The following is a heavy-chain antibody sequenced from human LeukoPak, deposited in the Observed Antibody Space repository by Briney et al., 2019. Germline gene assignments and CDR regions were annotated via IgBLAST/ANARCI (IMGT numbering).Heavy chain of an antibody. J-gene: IGHJ6*02. V-gene: IGHV3-33*01. CDR3: ARDQWGNSPYGMDV. CDR2: VWNDGSHE. Sequence: PGQSLRLSCTTSGFTFSNYGIHWVRQAPRKGLEWVAVVWNDGSHENYADSVKGRFTISRDNSKNTLYLQMNTLSAEDTAVYYCARDQWGNSPYGMDVWGQGTTVTVSS. D-gene: IGHD2-8*01. CDR1: GFTFSNYG.